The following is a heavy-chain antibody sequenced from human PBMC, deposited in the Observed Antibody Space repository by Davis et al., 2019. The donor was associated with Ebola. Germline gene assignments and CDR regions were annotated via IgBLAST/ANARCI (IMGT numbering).Heavy chain of an antibody. CDR3: AKGTAMIVGVSNWFDP. D-gene: IGHD3-22*01. J-gene: IGHJ5*02. CDR1: GFTLSSYG. V-gene: IGHV3-30*18. CDR2: ISYDGSNK. Sequence: GESLKISCAASGFTLSSYGMHWVRQAPGKGLEWVAVISYDGSNKYYADSVKGRFTISRDNSKNTLYLQMNSLRPEDTAVYYCAKGTAMIVGVSNWFDPWGQGTLVTVSS.